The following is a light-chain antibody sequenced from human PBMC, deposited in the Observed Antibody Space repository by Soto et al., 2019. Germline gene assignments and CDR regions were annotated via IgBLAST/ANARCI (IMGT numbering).Light chain of an antibody. Sequence: QSALTQPASVSGSPGQSITISCTGTSSDVGGYNYVSWYQHHPGKAPKVMIYDVSNRPSGVSNRFSGSKSGNTASLTISGLQAEDEDDYYCSSYTTTSTGVFGGGTQLTVL. CDR3: SSYTTTSTGV. CDR2: DVS. V-gene: IGLV2-14*03. CDR1: SSDVGGYNY. J-gene: IGLJ3*02.